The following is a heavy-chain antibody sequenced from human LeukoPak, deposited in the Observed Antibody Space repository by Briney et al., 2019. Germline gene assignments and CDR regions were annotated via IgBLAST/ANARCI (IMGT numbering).Heavy chain of an antibody. CDR1: GFTFSSYG. V-gene: IGHV3-30*18. D-gene: IGHD7-27*01. Sequence: GGSLRLSCAASGFTFSSYGTHWVRQAPGKGLEWVAVISYDGSNKYYADSVKGRFTISRDNSKNTLYLQMNSLRAEDTAVYYCAKAKTNWEVDYWGQGTLVTVSS. J-gene: IGHJ4*02. CDR3: AKAKTNWEVDY. CDR2: ISYDGSNK.